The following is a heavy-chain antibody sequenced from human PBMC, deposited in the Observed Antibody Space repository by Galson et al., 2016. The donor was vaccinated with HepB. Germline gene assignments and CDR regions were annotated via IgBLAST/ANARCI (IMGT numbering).Heavy chain of an antibody. Sequence: VKVSCKASGYTFTRFFIHWVRQVPGQGLEWMGIVDPAGLTTEYAQRFQDRLTMTGDTSTSTVHMELSGLTSADTAMYYCARDALLDGYSGYEGAFDIWGHGTMVTVSS. D-gene: IGHD5-12*01. V-gene: IGHV1-46*01. CDR2: VDPAGLTT. J-gene: IGHJ3*02. CDR1: GYTFTRFF. CDR3: ARDALLDGYSGYEGAFDI.